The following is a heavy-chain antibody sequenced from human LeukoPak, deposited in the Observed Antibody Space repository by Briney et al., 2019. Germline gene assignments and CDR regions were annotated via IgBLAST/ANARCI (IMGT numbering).Heavy chain of an antibody. J-gene: IGHJ4*02. Sequence: SETLSLTCTVSIGSLNTYFWTWVRQPAGKGLEWIGRVSDTGRAYYNPSLESRVTISLDTSKDQFSLKVTSVTAADTAVYYCARGKEMTRTSGYYSFDFWGQGTLVSVSS. CDR2: VSDTGRA. D-gene: IGHD3-9*01. CDR1: IGSLNTYF. V-gene: IGHV4-4*07. CDR3: ARGKEMTRTSGYYSFDF.